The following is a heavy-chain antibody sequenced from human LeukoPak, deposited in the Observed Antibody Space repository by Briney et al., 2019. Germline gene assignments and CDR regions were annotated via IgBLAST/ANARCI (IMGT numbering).Heavy chain of an antibody. CDR3: AKEYYDILTGYYYDAFDI. Sequence: PGGSLRLSCAASGFTFSGYAMSWVRQAPGKGLEWVSAISGSGGSTYYADSVKGRFTISRDNSKNTLYLQMNSLRAEDTAVYYCAKEYYDILTGYYYDAFDIWGQGTMVTVSS. D-gene: IGHD3-9*01. V-gene: IGHV3-23*01. CDR1: GFTFSGYA. J-gene: IGHJ3*02. CDR2: ISGSGGST.